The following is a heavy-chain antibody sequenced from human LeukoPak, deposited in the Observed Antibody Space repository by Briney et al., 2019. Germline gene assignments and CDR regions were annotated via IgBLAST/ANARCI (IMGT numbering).Heavy chain of an antibody. Sequence: GGSLRLSCAASGFTFSSYWMSWVRQAPGKGLEWVANIKQDGSEKYYVDSVKGRFTLSRDDSRNTVYLQLNNLRVEDTAVYYCAKASRVSNADAVLWGQGTLVTVSS. D-gene: IGHD1-1*01. CDR1: GFTFSSYW. CDR3: AKASRVSNADAVL. V-gene: IGHV3-7*03. J-gene: IGHJ4*02. CDR2: IKQDGSEK.